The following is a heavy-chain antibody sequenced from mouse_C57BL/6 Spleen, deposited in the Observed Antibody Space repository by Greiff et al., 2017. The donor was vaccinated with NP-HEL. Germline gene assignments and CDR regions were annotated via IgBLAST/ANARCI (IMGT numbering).Heavy chain of an antibody. CDR2: INPSTGGT. V-gene: IGHV1-42*01. Sequence: VHVKQSGPELVKPGASVKISCKASGYSFTGYYMNWVKQSPEKSLEWIGEINPSTGGTTYNQKFKAKATLTVDKSSSTAYMQLKSLTSEDSAVYYCARFRGHYYAMDYWGQGTSVTVSS. J-gene: IGHJ4*01. CDR1: GYSFTGYY. CDR3: ARFRGHYYAMDY.